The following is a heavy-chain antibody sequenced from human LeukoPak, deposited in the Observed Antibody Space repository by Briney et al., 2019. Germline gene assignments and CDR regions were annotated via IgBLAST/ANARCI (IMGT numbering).Heavy chain of an antibody. CDR1: GGSISSYY. CDR2: IYYSGST. Sequence: PSETLSLTCTVSGGSISSYYWSWSRQPPGKGLDWIAYIYYSGSTNYNPSLKSRVTISVDTSKNQFSLKLSSVTAADTAVYYCARGGGITGIGVFDYWGQGTLVTVSS. D-gene: IGHD1-20*01. V-gene: IGHV4-59*01. J-gene: IGHJ4*02. CDR3: ARGGGITGIGVFDY.